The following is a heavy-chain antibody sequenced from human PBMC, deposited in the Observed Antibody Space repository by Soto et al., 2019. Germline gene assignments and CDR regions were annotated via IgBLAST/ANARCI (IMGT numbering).Heavy chain of an antibody. V-gene: IGHV1-18*01. CDR1: GYTFTNYD. J-gene: IGHJ6*02. CDR2: ISTYKGNT. CDR3: ARDPYHVLMLNAPNRYGMDV. D-gene: IGHD2-8*01. Sequence: QVQLVQSGAEVKKPGASVKVSCKASGYTFTNYDISWVRQAPGQGLEWMGRISTYKGNTNYPQSLQGRLTMTTDTSTTTAYMELRSLRSDDTAVYYWARDPYHVLMLNAPNRYGMDVCGRGTTVTVSS.